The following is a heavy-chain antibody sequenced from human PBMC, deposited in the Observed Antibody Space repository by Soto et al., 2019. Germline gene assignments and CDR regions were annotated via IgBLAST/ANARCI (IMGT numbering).Heavy chain of an antibody. CDR3: AKSLNLGYWFDP. CDR1: GGSISSSHYY. Sequence: PETLSLTCTVSGGSISSSHYYWVWIRQPPGKGLEWIGSMYYSDITYYNPSLKSRVTISEDTPKNQFSLKLTSVTAADTAVYYCAKSLNLGYWFDPWGQGTLVTVSS. V-gene: IGHV4-39*01. J-gene: IGHJ5*02. D-gene: IGHD7-27*01. CDR2: MYYSDIT.